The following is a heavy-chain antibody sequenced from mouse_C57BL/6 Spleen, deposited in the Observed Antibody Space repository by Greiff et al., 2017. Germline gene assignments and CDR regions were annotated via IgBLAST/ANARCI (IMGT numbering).Heavy chain of an antibody. CDR3: ARERFYYAMDY. J-gene: IGHJ4*01. Sequence: EVNVVESGGGLVKPGGSLKLSCAASGFTFSSYAMSWVRQTPEKRLEWVATISDGGGYTYYPDTVKGRFTISRDNAKNNLYLQMSHLKSEDTAMYYCARERFYYAMDYWGQGTSVTVSS. CDR1: GFTFSSYA. V-gene: IGHV5-4*01. CDR2: ISDGGGYT.